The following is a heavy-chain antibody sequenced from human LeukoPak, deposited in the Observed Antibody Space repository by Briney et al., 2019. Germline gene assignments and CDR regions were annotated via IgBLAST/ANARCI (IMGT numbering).Heavy chain of an antibody. CDR1: GYSISSGYY. D-gene: IGHD6-6*01. CDR2: IYHSGST. V-gene: IGHV4-38-2*02. J-gene: IGHJ5*02. CDR3: ARAEQLVLDWFDP. Sequence: SETLSLTCTVSGYSISSGYYWGWTRQPPGKGLEWIGSIYHSGSTYYNPSLKSRVTISVDTSKNQFSLKLSSVTAADTAVYYCARAEQLVLDWFDPWGQGTLVTVSS.